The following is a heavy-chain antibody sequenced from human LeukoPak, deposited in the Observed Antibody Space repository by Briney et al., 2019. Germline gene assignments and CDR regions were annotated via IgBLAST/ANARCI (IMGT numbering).Heavy chain of an antibody. CDR2: IYYSGST. V-gene: IGHV4-39*07. CDR1: GGSISSTSYS. J-gene: IGHJ3*02. D-gene: IGHD4-23*01. Sequence: PSETLSLTCTVSGGSISSTSYSWGWIRQPPGKGLEWIGSIYYSGSTYYNPSLKSRVTISVLTSKNRFSLKLSSVTAADTAVYYCATLTGGDDAFDIWGQGTMVTVSS. CDR3: ATLTGGDDAFDI.